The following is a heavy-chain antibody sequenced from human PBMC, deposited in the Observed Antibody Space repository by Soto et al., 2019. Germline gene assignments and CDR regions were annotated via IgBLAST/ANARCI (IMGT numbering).Heavy chain of an antibody. Sequence: QVTLKESGPVLVKPTETLTLTCTVSGFSLSNARMGVSWVRQPPGKALEWLAHIFSNDDKSYSTSLKSRLTISQDTSKSHVVLTMTNMDPVDTATYYCARIRSRNWYYFDYWGQGTLVTVSS. J-gene: IGHJ4*02. D-gene: IGHD6-13*01. CDR2: IFSNDDK. CDR1: GFSLSNARMG. CDR3: ARIRSRNWYYFDY. V-gene: IGHV2-26*01.